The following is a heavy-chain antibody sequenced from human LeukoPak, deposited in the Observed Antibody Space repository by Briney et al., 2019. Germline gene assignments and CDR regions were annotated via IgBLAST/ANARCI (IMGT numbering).Heavy chain of an antibody. Sequence: SETLSLTYTVSGGSIGSYYWSWIRQPPGKGLEWIGYVYYSGSTNYNPSLKSRVTMSVDTSKNQFSLKLSSVTAADTAVYYCAREDAYYYYYMDVWGKGTTVTVSS. CDR2: VYYSGST. J-gene: IGHJ6*03. V-gene: IGHV4-59*12. CDR3: AREDAYYYYYMDV. CDR1: GGSIGSYY.